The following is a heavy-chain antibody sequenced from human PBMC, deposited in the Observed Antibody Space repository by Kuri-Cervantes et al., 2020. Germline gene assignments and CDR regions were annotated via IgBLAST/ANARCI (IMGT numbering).Heavy chain of an antibody. J-gene: IGHJ3*02. V-gene: IGHV3-7*01. CDR3: ARGNRNTKDAFDI. CDR1: GFTFSSYW. CDR2: IKQDGSAR. D-gene: IGHD1-14*01. Sequence: GESLKISCVASGFTFSSYWMNWVRQAPGKGLEWVAIIKQDGSARYYADSVKGRFTISRDNVKNSLYLQVSSPRAEDMAVYYCARGNRNTKDAFDIRGQGTVVTVSS.